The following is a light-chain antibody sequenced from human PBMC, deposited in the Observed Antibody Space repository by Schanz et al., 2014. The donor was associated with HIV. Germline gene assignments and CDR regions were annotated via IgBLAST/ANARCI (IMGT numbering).Light chain of an antibody. CDR2: GAS. Sequence: EIVLTQSPGTLSLSPGERATLSCRASQSVSSSYLAWYQQKPGQAPRLLIYGASSRATGIPDRFSGSGPGTDFTLTISSLEPEDFAVYYCQQRSNWPFGGGTKVEIK. J-gene: IGKJ4*01. CDR3: QQRSNWP. CDR1: QSVSSSY. V-gene: IGKV3D-20*02.